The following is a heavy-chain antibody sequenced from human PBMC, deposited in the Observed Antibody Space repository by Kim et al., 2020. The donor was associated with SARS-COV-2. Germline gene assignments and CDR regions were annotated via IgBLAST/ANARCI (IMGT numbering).Heavy chain of an antibody. CDR3: ARGDTVVASRYYYAMDV. CDR1: GYTFTDYS. J-gene: IGHJ6*02. D-gene: IGHD2-21*01. Sequence: ASVKVSCKASGYTFTDYSIHWVRQAPGRGLEWMAWISTDSGATNNAQKFQDRITLTRDTSINTTYMELRSLRSDDTAAYFCARGDTVVASRYYYAMDVWGHGTPVTVSS. V-gene: IGHV1-2*02. CDR2: ISTDSGAT.